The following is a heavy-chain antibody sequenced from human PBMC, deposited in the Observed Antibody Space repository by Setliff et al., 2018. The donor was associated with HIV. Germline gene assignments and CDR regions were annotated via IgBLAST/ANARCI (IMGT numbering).Heavy chain of an antibody. CDR2: IYHSGST. CDR1: GYFISSGYY. CDR3: GRCMSVAVPEY. Sequence: SETLSLTCAVSGYFISSGYYWGWIRQPPGKGLEWIGSIYHSGSTYYNPSLKSRVTISVDTSKNQFSLKLSSVTAADTAVYYCGRCMSVAVPEYWGQGTLVTVSS. D-gene: IGHD2-21*01. J-gene: IGHJ4*02. V-gene: IGHV4-38-2*01.